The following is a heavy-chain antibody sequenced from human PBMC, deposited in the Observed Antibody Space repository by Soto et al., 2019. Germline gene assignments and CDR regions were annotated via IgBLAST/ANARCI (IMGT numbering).Heavy chain of an antibody. CDR2: IYYSGST. J-gene: IGHJ6*02. D-gene: IGHD5-18*01. CDR1: GGSISSGDYY. Sequence: TLSLTCTVSGGSISSGDYYWSWIRQPPGKGLEWIGYIYYSGSTYYNPSLKSRVTISVDTSKNQFSLKLSSVTAADTAVYYCARDNTDTAMGTGGMDVWGQGTTVTVSS. CDR3: ARDNTDTAMGTGGMDV. V-gene: IGHV4-30-4*01.